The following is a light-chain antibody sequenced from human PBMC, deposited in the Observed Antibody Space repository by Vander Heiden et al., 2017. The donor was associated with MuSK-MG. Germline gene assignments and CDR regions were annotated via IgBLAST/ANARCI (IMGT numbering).Light chain of an antibody. Sequence: QSALTQPASGSGSPGQWMTNACTGTSSDVGGYNYVSWDQQHPDKAPKLMIYDVRNRPSGVANRFSGSKSGNTASLTISGLQAEDEADYYGSAYTSSSTLVFGGGTKRTVL. CDR2: DVR. J-gene: IGLJ2*01. CDR1: SSDVGGYNY. CDR3: SAYTSSSTLV. V-gene: IGLV2-14*01.